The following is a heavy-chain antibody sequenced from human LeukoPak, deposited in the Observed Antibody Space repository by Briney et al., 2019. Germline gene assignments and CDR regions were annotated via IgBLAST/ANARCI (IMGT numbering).Heavy chain of an antibody. V-gene: IGHV3-48*03. CDR3: AREDSSGLDY. CDR1: GFTFSIYE. Sequence: GGSLRLSCAASGFTFSIYEMNWVRQAPGKGLEWDSSSSGSTIYYADSVKGRFTISRDNAKNSLYLQMNSLRAEDTAIYYCAREDSSGLDYWGQGTLVTVSS. CDR2: SSSGSTI. J-gene: IGHJ4*02. D-gene: IGHD6-19*01.